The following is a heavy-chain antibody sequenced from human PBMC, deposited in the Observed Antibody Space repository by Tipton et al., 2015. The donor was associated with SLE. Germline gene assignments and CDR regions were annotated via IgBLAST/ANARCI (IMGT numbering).Heavy chain of an antibody. CDR1: GGSFRGYS. CDR3: ARTLSNFFDP. V-gene: IGHV4-34*01. D-gene: IGHD3-16*01. CDR2: INHSGST. J-gene: IGHJ5*02. Sequence: LRLSCAVYGGSFRGYSWSWIRQPPGKGLECIGEINHSGSTNYNPPLKSRVTISVDTSKNQFSLKLSSVTAADTAVYYCARTLSNFFDPWGRGTRVTVS.